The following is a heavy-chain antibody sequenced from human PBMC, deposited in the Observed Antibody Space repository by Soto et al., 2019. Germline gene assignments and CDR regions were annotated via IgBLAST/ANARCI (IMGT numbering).Heavy chain of an antibody. CDR2: IWYDGNKK. V-gene: IGHV3-33*01. D-gene: IGHD2-15*01. J-gene: IGHJ5*02. CDR3: ERWGGSANSGRSDL. CDR1: GFTFSHYG. Sequence: QVQLVESGGGVVQPGRSLRLSCAASGFTFSHYGMNWVRQSPGKGLEWVAVIWYDGNKKYYVDSVKGRFIISRDKSKNTRYPQMNSLSAEDTAVYDCERWGGSANSGRSDLWGQGTLVTVSS.